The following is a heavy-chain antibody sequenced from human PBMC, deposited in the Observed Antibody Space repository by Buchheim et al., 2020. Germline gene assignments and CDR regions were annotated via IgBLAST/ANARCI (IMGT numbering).Heavy chain of an antibody. Sequence: VQLVESGGGVVQPGRSLRLSCAASGFTFSSYGMHWVRQAPGKGLEWVAVISYDGSNKYYADSVKGRFTISRDNSKNTLYLQMNSLRAEDTAVYYCTKDPRAYSGSYRGPYYYYGMDVWGQGTT. V-gene: IGHV3-30*18. CDR2: ISYDGSNK. D-gene: IGHD1-26*01. CDR1: GFTFSSYG. CDR3: TKDPRAYSGSYRGPYYYYGMDV. J-gene: IGHJ6*02.